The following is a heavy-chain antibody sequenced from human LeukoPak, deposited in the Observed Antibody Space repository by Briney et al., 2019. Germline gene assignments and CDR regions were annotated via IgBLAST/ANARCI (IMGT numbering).Heavy chain of an antibody. D-gene: IGHD5-24*01. CDR3: AKSGYNRFDY. V-gene: IGHV3-66*01. J-gene: IGHJ4*02. CDR1: GFTVSSNY. Sequence: PGGSLRLSCAASGFTVSSNYMSWVRQAPGKGLEWVSVIYSGGSTYYADSVKGRSTISRDNSKNTLYLQMNSLRADDTAVYFRAKSGYNRFDYWGQGTLVTVSS. CDR2: IYSGGST.